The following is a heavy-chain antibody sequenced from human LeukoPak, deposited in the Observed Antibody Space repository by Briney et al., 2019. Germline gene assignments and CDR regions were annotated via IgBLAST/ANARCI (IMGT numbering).Heavy chain of an antibody. CDR3: ASVSYDTPLE. CDR1: GGSFSGYY. Sequence: SETLSLTCAVYGGSFSGYYWSWIRQPPGKGLEWIGEINHSGSTNYNPSLKSRVTISVDTSKNQFSLKLSSVGAADTAVYYCASVSYDTPLEWGQGTLVTVSS. D-gene: IGHD3-22*01. CDR2: INHSGST. V-gene: IGHV4-34*01. J-gene: IGHJ4*02.